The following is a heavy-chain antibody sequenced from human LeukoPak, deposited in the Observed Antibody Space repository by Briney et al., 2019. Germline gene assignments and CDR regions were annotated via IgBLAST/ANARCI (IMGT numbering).Heavy chain of an antibody. CDR2: ISGSGGST. CDR3: AKIPGFCSGGNCYYPFDY. Sequence: GGSLRPSCAASGFTFSSYAMSWVRQAPGKGLEWVSAISGSGGSTYYADSVKGRFTISRDNSKNTLYLQMNSLRAEDTAVYYCAKIPGFCSGGNCYYPFDYWGQGSLVTVSS. CDR1: GFTFSSYA. J-gene: IGHJ4*02. D-gene: IGHD2-15*01. V-gene: IGHV3-23*01.